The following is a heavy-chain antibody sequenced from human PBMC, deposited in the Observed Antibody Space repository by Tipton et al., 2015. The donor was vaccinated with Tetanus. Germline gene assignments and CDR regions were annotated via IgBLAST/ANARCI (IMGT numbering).Heavy chain of an antibody. J-gene: IGHJ2*01. D-gene: IGHD4-17*01. CDR1: GGSISSSSYY. CDR3: ASPYGDYVWYFDL. Sequence: TLSLTCTVSGGSISSSSYYWGWIRQPPGKGLEWIGSIYYSGSTYYNPSLKSRVTISVDTSKNQFSLKLSSATAADTAVYYCASPYGDYVWYFDLWGRGTLVTVSS. CDR2: IYYSGST. V-gene: IGHV4-39*01.